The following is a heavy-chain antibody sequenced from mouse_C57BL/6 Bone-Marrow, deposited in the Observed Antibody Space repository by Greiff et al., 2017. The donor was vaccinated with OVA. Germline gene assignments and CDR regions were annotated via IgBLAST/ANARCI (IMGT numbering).Heavy chain of an antibody. CDR2: IDPSDSYT. CDR1: GYTFTSYW. V-gene: IGHV1-50*01. J-gene: IGHJ1*03. D-gene: IGHD2-1*01. Sequence: QVQLQQPGAELVKPGASVKLSCKASGYTFTSYWMQWVKQRPGQGLEWIGEIDPSDSYTNYNQKFKGKATLTVDPSSSTAYMQLSSLTSEDSAVYYCARGGNFWYFDVWGTGTTVTVSS. CDR3: ARGGNFWYFDV.